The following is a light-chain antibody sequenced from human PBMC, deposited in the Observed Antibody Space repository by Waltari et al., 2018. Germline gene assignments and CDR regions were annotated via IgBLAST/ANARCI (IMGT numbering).Light chain of an antibody. Sequence: ETVMTQSPATLSVSPGERATLSCGDSQSLSNKLAWYQQKVGQAPRLLIYDSSTRATGIPDRFSGSGSGTEFTLTISSLQSEDFAVYYCQQYNNLPFYTFGQGTKLEI. CDR3: QQYNNLPFYT. CDR1: QSLSNK. V-gene: IGKV3-15*01. CDR2: DSS. J-gene: IGKJ2*01.